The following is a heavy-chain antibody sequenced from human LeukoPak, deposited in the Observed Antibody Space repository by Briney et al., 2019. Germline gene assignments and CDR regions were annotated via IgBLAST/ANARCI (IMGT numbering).Heavy chain of an antibody. CDR1: GGSFSGYY. J-gene: IGHJ4*02. CDR2: INHSGST. CDR3: AREGPKYSYGLSFDY. V-gene: IGHV4-34*01. Sequence: SETLSLTCAVYGGSFSGYYWSWIRQPPGKGLEWIGEINHSGSTNYNPSLKSRVTISVDTSKNQFSLKLSSVTAEDTAVYYCAREGPKYSYGLSFDYWGQGTLVTVSS. D-gene: IGHD5-18*01.